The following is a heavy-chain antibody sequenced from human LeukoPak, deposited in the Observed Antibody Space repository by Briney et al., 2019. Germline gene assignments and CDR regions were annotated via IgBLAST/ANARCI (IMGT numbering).Heavy chain of an antibody. J-gene: IGHJ4*02. Sequence: PGGSLRLSCAASGFTFSSYEMNRVRQAPGKGLEWVSYISSSGSTIYYADSVKGRFTISRDNAKNSLYLQMNSLRAEDTAVYYCARENYGGCDYWGQGTLVTVSS. D-gene: IGHD1-7*01. CDR2: ISSSGSTI. V-gene: IGHV3-48*03. CDR3: ARENYGGCDY. CDR1: GFTFSSYE.